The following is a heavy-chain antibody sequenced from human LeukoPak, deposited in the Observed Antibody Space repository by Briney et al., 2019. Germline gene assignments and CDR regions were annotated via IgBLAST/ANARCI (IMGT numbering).Heavy chain of an antibody. J-gene: IGHJ4*02. CDR3: ARARQVVPAAIWFDY. D-gene: IGHD2-2*02. V-gene: IGHV4-59*02. Sequence: PSETLSLTCTVPGGSVSDYYWSWIRLPPGKGLEWIGYIFYSGSTYYNPSLKSRVTISVDTSKNQFSLQLSSVTAADTAVYYCARARQVVPAAIWFDYWGQGTLVTVSS. CDR1: GGSVSDYY. CDR2: IFYSGST.